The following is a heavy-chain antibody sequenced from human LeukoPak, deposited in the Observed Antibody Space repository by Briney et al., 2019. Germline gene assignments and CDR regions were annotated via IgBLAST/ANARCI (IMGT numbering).Heavy chain of an antibody. Sequence: GGTLRLSCAASAFTFSSSGMSWVRQAPGKGLEWVSYISSSGSTIYYADSVKGRFTISRDNAKNSLYLQMNSLRAEDTAVYYCARDANGDPDYWGQGTLVTVSS. CDR1: AFTFSSSG. V-gene: IGHV3-48*04. D-gene: IGHD4-17*01. J-gene: IGHJ4*02. CDR3: ARDANGDPDY. CDR2: ISSSGSTI.